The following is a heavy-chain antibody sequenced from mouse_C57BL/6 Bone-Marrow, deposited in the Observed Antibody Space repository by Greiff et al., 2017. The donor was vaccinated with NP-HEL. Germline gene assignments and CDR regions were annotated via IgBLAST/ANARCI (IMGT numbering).Heavy chain of an antibody. D-gene: IGHD1-1*01. CDR3: ARFLYGGFAY. CDR2: IRNKANGYTT. Sequence: EVMLVESGGGLVQPGGSLSLSCAASGFTFTDYYMSWVRQPPGKALEWLGFIRNKANGYTTEYSASVKGRFTISSDNSQSILYLQMNALRAEDSATYYCARFLYGGFAYWGQGTLVTVSA. CDR1: GFTFTDYY. V-gene: IGHV7-3*01. J-gene: IGHJ3*01.